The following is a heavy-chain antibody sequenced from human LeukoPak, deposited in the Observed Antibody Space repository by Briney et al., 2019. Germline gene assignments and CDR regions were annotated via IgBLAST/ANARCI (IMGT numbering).Heavy chain of an antibody. CDR2: ISSSSSTI. D-gene: IGHD1-7*01. CDR1: GFTFSSYS. V-gene: IGHV3-48*01. CDR3: ARPPRGGTSKFDY. Sequence: GGSLRLSCAASGFTFSSYSMNWVRQAPGKGLEWVSYISSSSSTIYYADSVKGRFTISRDNAKNSLYLQMNSLRAEDTAVYYCARPPRGGTSKFDYWGQGTLISVSS. J-gene: IGHJ4*02.